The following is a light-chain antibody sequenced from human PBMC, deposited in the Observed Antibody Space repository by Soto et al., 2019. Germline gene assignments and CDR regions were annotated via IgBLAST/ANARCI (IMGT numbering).Light chain of an antibody. V-gene: IGKV1-5*01. CDR3: QQYQIDWT. J-gene: IGKJ1*01. CDR1: QRISRC. CDR2: DAS. Sequence: DIQMTQSPSTLSASVGDRVSITCRASQRISRCLAWYQQKPGKAPTLLIYDASSLQSGVPSRFSGSGSGTEFTLTITSLQPDDFATYYCQQYQIDWTFGQGTKVEIK.